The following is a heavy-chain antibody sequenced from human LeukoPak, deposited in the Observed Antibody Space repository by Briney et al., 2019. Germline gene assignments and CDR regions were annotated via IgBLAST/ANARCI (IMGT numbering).Heavy chain of an antibody. CDR1: GFTFSNYN. J-gene: IGHJ4*02. Sequence: SGGSLRLSCAASGFTFSNYNMNWVRQAPGKGLEWVSCISARSTYIYYADSVKGRFTISRDNAKNSLYLQMNSLRADDTAVYYCAREEEWYASGTYYKGFDSWGQGTLVTVSS. CDR3: AREEEWYASGTYYKGFDS. V-gene: IGHV3-21*01. D-gene: IGHD3-10*01. CDR2: ISARSTYI.